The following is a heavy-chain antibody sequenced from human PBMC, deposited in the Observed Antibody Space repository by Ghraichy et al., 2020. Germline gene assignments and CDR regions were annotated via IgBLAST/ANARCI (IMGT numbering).Heavy chain of an antibody. CDR2: ISGSGGST. D-gene: IGHD3-22*01. CDR3: ATKQGSSGYYYGFDY. V-gene: IGHV3-23*01. CDR1: GFTFSSYA. Sequence: GGSLRLSCAASGFTFSSYAMSWVRQAPGKGLEWVSAISGSGGSTYYADSVKGRFTISRDNSKNTLYLQMNSLRAEDTAVYYCATKQGSSGYYYGFDYWGQGTLVTVSS. J-gene: IGHJ4*02.